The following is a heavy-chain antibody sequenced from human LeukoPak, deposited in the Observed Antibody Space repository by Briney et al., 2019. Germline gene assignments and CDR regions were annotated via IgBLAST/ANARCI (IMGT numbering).Heavy chain of an antibody. CDR2: IKQDESEK. V-gene: IGHV3-7*03. J-gene: IGHJ4*02. D-gene: IGHD1-26*01. CDR1: GFSFSKYW. Sequence: GGSLRLSCTASGFSFSKYWMSWVRQAPGKGLEWVASIKQDESEKYYVDSVKGRFTTSRDNAKSSLYLQMNALRGEDTAVYYCARLVGDVTTWDCWGQGTLVTVSS. CDR3: ARLVGDVTTWDC.